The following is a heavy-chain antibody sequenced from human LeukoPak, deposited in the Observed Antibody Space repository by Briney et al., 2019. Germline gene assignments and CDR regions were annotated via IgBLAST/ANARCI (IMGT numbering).Heavy chain of an antibody. D-gene: IGHD3-10*01. Sequence: GGSLRLSCAASGFNFSNYDMHWVRQAPGKGVEWEQVISYDGDNKYYAVSVKGRFTISRDNSKNTLYLQMNGLRAEDTAVYYCAKNPLWFGETHYYYYGMDVWGQGTTVTVSS. CDR1: GFNFSNYD. J-gene: IGHJ6*02. CDR2: ISYDGDNK. CDR3: AKNPLWFGETHYYYYGMDV. V-gene: IGHV3-30*18.